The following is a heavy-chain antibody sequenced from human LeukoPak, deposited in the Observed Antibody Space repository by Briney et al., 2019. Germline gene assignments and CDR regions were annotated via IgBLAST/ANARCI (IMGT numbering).Heavy chain of an antibody. V-gene: IGHV4-59*01. Sequence: SETLCLTCTVSGGSISSYYWSWIRQPPGKGLEWIGYIYYSGSTNYNPSLKSRVTISVDTSKNQFSLKLSSVTAADTAVYYCARAYSSGWYEVFDYCGHGTLVTVSS. J-gene: IGHJ4*01. D-gene: IGHD6-19*01. CDR3: ARAYSSGWYEVFDY. CDR1: GGSISSYY. CDR2: IYYSGST.